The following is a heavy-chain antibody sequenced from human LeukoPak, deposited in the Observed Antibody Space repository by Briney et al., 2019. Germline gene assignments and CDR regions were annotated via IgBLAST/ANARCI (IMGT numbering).Heavy chain of an antibody. V-gene: IGHV4-34*01. Sequence: PSETLSLTCAVYGGSFSGYYWSWIRQPPGKGLEWIGEINHSGSTNYSPSLKSRVTISVDTSKNQFSLKLSSVTAADTAVYYCARGRRYSSSWRLFDPWGQGTLVTVSS. CDR2: INHSGST. J-gene: IGHJ5*02. CDR3: ARGRRYSSSWRLFDP. CDR1: GGSFSGYY. D-gene: IGHD6-13*01.